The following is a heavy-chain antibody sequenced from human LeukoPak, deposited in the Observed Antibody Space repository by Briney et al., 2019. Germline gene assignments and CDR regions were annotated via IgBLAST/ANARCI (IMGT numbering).Heavy chain of an antibody. J-gene: IGHJ4*02. CDR1: GFTFSSYS. D-gene: IGHD6-13*01. CDR2: ISSSSSTI. CDR3: ARDIEFLIAAAPPSEY. V-gene: IGHV3-48*04. Sequence: PGGSLRLSCAASGFTFSSYSMNWVRQAPGKGLEWVSYISSSSSTIYYADSVKGRFTISRDNAKNSLYLQMNSLRAEDTAVYYCARDIEFLIAAAPPSEYWGQGTLVTVSS.